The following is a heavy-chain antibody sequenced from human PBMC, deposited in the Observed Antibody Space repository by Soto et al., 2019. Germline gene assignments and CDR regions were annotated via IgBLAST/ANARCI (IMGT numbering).Heavy chain of an antibody. D-gene: IGHD3-9*01. J-gene: IGHJ3*02. V-gene: IGHV4-34*01. CDR2: INHSGST. Sequence: SETLSLTCAVYGGSFSGYYWSWIRQPPGKGLEWIREINHSGSTNYNPSLKSRVTISVDTSKNQFSLKLSSVTAADTAVYYCARDDRLLRYFDWLSPPNAFDIWGQGTMVTVSS. CDR1: GGSFSGYY. CDR3: ARDDRLLRYFDWLSPPNAFDI.